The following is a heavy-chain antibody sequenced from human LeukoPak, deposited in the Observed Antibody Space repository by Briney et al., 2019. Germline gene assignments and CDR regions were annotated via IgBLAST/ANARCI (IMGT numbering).Heavy chain of an antibody. D-gene: IGHD5-12*01. CDR1: GYTLTELS. V-gene: IGHV1-24*01. CDR3: ARDPWGLSGYDPPYFDY. Sequence: ASVKVSCKVSGYTLTELSMHWVRQAPGKGLEWMGGFDPEDGETIYAQKFQGRVTMTEDTSTDTAYMELSSLRSDDTAVYYCARDPWGLSGYDPPYFDYWGQGTLVTVSS. CDR2: FDPEDGET. J-gene: IGHJ4*02.